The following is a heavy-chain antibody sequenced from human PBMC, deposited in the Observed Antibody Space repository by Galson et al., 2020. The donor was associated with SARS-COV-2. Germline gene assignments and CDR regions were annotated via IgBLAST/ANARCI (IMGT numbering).Heavy chain of an antibody. D-gene: IGHD6-19*01. CDR1: SRFTFSYYA. CDR2: VSYDGNHK. CDR3: AKGRQWLVREHFDS. Sequence: HGGSLRLSCAASSSRFTFSYYAMHWVRQTPGKGLEWVAAVSYDGNHKYYADSVKGRFTISRDNSGNRLSLQMVSLRSDDSAIYFCAKGRQWLVREHFDSWGQGTLVTVAS. J-gene: IGHJ4*02. V-gene: IGHV3-30-3*02.